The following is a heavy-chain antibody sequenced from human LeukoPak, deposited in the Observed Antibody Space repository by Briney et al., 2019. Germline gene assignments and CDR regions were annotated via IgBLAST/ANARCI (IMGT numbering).Heavy chain of an antibody. J-gene: IGHJ4*02. V-gene: IGHV4-4*07. CDR3: ARDQGYSDYYFDY. D-gene: IGHD4-11*01. Sequence: SETLSLTCAVYGGSFSGYYWSWIRQPAGKGLEWIGRVFSSGSTNYNPSLKSRVTISVDKSKNQFSLILTSVTAADAAVYYCARDQGYSDYYFDYWGQGSLVTVSS. CDR2: VFSSGST. CDR1: GGSFSGYY.